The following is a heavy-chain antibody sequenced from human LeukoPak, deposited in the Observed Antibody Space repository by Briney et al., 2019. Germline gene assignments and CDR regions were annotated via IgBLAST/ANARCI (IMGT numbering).Heavy chain of an antibody. D-gene: IGHD6-19*01. V-gene: IGHV3-11*06. Sequence: PGGSLRLSCAASGFTFSDYYMSWIRQAPGKGLEWVSYISSSSSYTNYADSVKGRFTISRDNAKNSLYLQMNSLSAEDTAVYYCARKSGWYGSYYYGMDVWGKGTTVTVSS. CDR3: ARKSGWYGSYYYGMDV. CDR1: GFTFSDYY. J-gene: IGHJ6*04. CDR2: ISSSSSYT.